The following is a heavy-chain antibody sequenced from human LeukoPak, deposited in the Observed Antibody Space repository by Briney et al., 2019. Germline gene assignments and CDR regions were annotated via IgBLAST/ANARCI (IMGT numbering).Heavy chain of an antibody. CDR2: IYPGDSDT. J-gene: IGHJ4*02. D-gene: IGHD3-22*01. Sequence: GESLKISCKGSGYSFTSYWIGWVRQMPGKGLEWMGIIYPGDSDTRYSPSFQGQVTISADKSISTAFLQWSSLKASDTAMYYCARQGYCDSSGYSQIDYWGQGTLVTVSS. CDR1: GYSFTSYW. CDR3: ARQGYCDSSGYSQIDY. V-gene: IGHV5-51*01.